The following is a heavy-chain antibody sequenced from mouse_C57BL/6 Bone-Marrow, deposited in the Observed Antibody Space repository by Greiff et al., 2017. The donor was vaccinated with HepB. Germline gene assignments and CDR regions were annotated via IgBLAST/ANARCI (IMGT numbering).Heavy chain of an antibody. J-gene: IGHJ2*01. D-gene: IGHD1-1*01. Sequence: QVQLQQSDAELVKPGASVKISCKVSGYTFTDHTIHWMKQRPEQGLEWIGYIYPRDGSTKYNEQFKGKATLTADKSSSTAYMQLNSLTSEDSAVYFCARWDYGSRRGSDYFDYWGQGTTLTVSS. CDR3: ARWDYGSRRGSDYFDY. CDR2: IYPRDGST. V-gene: IGHV1-78*01. CDR1: GYTFTDHT.